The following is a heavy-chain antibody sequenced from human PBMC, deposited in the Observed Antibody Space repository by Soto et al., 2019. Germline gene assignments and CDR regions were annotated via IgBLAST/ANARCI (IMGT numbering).Heavy chain of an antibody. CDR2: IIPILGIA. CDR3: ARPPPVVPAAMDAFDI. J-gene: IGHJ3*02. V-gene: IGHV1-69*02. CDR1: GGTFSSYT. D-gene: IGHD2-2*01. Sequence: SVKVSCKASGGTFSSYTISWVRQAPGQGLEWMGRIIPILGIANYAQKFQGRVTITADKSTSTAYMELSSLRSEDTAVYYCARPPPVVPAAMDAFDIWGQGTMVTVSS.